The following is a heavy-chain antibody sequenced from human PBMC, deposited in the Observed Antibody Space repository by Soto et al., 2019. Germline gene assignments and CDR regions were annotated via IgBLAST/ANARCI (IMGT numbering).Heavy chain of an antibody. J-gene: IGHJ4*02. Sequence: EVQLVESGGGLVQPGRSLRLSCAASGFTFDDYAMHWVRQAPGKGLEGVSGISWNSGSIGYADSVKGRFTISRDNAKNSRYLQMNSLRAEDMALYDCAKGVVGATENFDYWGQGTLVTVSS. CDR1: GFTFDDYA. CDR2: ISWNSGSI. V-gene: IGHV3-9*03. CDR3: AKGVVGATENFDY. D-gene: IGHD1-26*01.